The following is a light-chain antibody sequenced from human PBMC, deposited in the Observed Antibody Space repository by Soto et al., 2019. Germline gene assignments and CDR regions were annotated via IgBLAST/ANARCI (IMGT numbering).Light chain of an antibody. CDR2: RNN. J-gene: IGLJ2*01. CDR3: EAWDASRGGHVV. Sequence: QSVLTQPPSASGTPGQRVTISCSGSSSNIGSNYVYWYQQLPGTAPKLLIYRNNQRPSGVPDRFSGSKSGTSASLAISGLRSEGGVDYYCEAWDASRGGHVVFGGGTKLPAL. CDR1: SSNIGSNY. V-gene: IGLV1-47*01.